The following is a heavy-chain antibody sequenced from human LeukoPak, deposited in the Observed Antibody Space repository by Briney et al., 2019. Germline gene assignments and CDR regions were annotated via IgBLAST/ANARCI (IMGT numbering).Heavy chain of an antibody. Sequence: GGSLRLSCGASGFTFSSYAFHWVRQAPGKGLEWVAVISYDGSNKYYADSVKGRFTISRDNSKNTLYVQMNSLRAEDTAVYYCARDQSAGYGSSGSSSWGRLGDWGQGTLVTVSS. V-gene: IGHV3-30-3*01. D-gene: IGHD6-13*01. CDR1: GFTFSSYA. CDR3: ARDQSAGYGSSGSSSWGRLGD. J-gene: IGHJ4*02. CDR2: ISYDGSNK.